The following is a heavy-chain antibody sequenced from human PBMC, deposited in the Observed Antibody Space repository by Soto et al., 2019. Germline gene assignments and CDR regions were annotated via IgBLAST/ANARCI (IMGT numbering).Heavy chain of an antibody. Sequence: SVKVSCKASGGTFSSYATSWVRQAPGQGLEWMGGIIPIFGTANYAQKFQGRVTITADESTSTAYMELSSLRSEDTAVYYCARQPYYYDILTGPYYFDYWGQGTLVTVSS. CDR1: GGTFSSYA. V-gene: IGHV1-69*13. D-gene: IGHD3-9*01. J-gene: IGHJ4*02. CDR3: ARQPYYYDILTGPYYFDY. CDR2: IIPIFGTA.